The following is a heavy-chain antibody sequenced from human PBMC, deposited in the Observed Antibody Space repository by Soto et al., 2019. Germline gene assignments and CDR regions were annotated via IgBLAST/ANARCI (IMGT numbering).Heavy chain of an antibody. Sequence: EVQLLESGGGLVQPGGSLELSCGASGFTFGIHAISLVRQAPGKGLEWVSFISGSGGGTYYADSVKGRFTISRDNSKKTLYLQMNSLRGEDTAVYYCGKGSAATNYFYYATDVWGQGTTVTVSS. J-gene: IGHJ6*02. CDR3: GKGSAATNYFYYATDV. CDR2: ISGSGGGT. D-gene: IGHD2-15*01. CDR1: GFTFGIHA. V-gene: IGHV3-23*01.